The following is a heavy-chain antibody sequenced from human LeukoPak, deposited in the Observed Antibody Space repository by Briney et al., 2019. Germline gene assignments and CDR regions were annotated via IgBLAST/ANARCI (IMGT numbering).Heavy chain of an antibody. CDR2: INPDGSHT. D-gene: IGHD3-10*01. CDR3: ARDEGFHGSGSN. CDR1: GFTFSRYW. J-gene: IGHJ4*02. V-gene: IGHV3-74*01. Sequence: GGSLRLSCAASGFTFSRYWMHWVRQAPGEGLVWVSRINPDGSHTTYADAVEGRFTISRDNSKNTLYLQMNSLRVEDTSVYYCARDEGFHGSGSNWGQGTLLTVSS.